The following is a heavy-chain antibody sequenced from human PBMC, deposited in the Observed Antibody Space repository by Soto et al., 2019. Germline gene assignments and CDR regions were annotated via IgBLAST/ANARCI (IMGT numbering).Heavy chain of an antibody. CDR1: GASVGLGGHY. D-gene: IGHD3-10*01. CDR2: THYSGTS. J-gene: IGHJ4*02. Sequence: QVQLQESGPGLVKPSQTLSLTCSVSGASVGLGGHYWSWIRQHPGKGPEWIGYTHYSGTSYYNPSLKSRVTISSDTSKNQFSLRMTSVTAADTAIYYCASHRGSGVNSYFDSWGQGTLVTVSS. CDR3: ASHRGSGVNSYFDS. V-gene: IGHV4-31*03.